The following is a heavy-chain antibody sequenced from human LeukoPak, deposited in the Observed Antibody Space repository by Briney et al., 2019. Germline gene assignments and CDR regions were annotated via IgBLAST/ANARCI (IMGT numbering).Heavy chain of an antibody. J-gene: IGHJ4*02. CDR3: AKAGIAAHRRFDY. CDR1: GFTFSSYA. D-gene: IGHD6-6*01. Sequence: GGSLRLSCAASGFTFSSYAMSWVRQAPGKGLEWVSAISDSGGSTYYADSVKGRFTISRDNSKNTLYLQMNSLRAEDTAVYYCAKAGIAAHRRFDYWGQGTLVTVSS. CDR2: ISDSGGST. V-gene: IGHV3-23*01.